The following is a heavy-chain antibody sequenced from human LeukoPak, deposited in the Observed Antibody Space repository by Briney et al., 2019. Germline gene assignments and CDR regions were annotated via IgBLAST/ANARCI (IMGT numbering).Heavy chain of an antibody. J-gene: IGHJ4*02. CDR1: GGTFSSYA. CDR2: IIPILGIA. CDR3: ARGHAGQQWLPYYFDY. V-gene: IGHV1-69*04. D-gene: IGHD6-19*01. Sequence: SVKVSCKASGGTFSSYAISWVRQAPGQGLEWMGRIIPILGIANYAQKFQGRVTITADKSTSTAYMELSSPRSEDTAVYYCARGHAGQQWLPYYFDYWGQGSLVTVSS.